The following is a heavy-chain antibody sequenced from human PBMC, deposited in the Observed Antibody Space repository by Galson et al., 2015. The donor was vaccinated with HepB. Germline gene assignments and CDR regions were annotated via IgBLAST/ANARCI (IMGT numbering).Heavy chain of an antibody. V-gene: IGHV1-2*02. CDR3: VRSRGEKSVNRGGDY. J-gene: IGHJ4*02. Sequence: SVKVSCKASGYTCSAYYINWVRQAPGQGLEWMGWINPDSGDTNYAQKFQDRVTMTRDTSISTAYMELSRLSPDDTAVYYCVRSRGEKSVNRGGDYWGQGTLVTVSS. D-gene: IGHD3-10*01. CDR2: INPDSGDT. CDR1: GYTCSAYY.